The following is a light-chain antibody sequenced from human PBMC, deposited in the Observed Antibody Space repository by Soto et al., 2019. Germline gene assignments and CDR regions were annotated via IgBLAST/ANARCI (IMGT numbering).Light chain of an antibody. V-gene: IGKV1-39*01. J-gene: IGKJ5*01. CDR1: QSIGRY. CDR3: QQYGRSPPIT. Sequence: IQVTKSPSSLSASLGDRVTITCRASQSIGRYLNWYQQKPGKDPKLLIYAASSLQSGVPSRFSGSGSGTDFTLTISSLEPEDFAVYYCQQYGRSPPITFGQGTRLEIK. CDR2: AAS.